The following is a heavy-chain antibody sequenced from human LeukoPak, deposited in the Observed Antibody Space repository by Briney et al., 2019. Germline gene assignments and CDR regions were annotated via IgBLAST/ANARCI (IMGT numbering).Heavy chain of an antibody. CDR3: ARGSGWYFY. D-gene: IGHD6-19*01. Sequence: PSETLSLTCTVSGGSISTYWSWIRQPPGKGLEWIGYIYYSGSTAYNPSLKSRVTISVDTSKNQLSLKLSSVTAADTAVYYCARGSGWYFYWGQGTLVTVSS. CDR2: IYYSGST. V-gene: IGHV4-59*01. CDR1: GGSISTY. J-gene: IGHJ4*02.